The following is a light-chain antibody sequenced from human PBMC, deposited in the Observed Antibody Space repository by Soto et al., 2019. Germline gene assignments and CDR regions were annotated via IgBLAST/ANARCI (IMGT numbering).Light chain of an antibody. CDR2: DAA. Sequence: DIVLTQSPATLSLSPGDRATLSCRASQSVGTSLAWYKQQPGQAPRLLIHDAAYRASGIPERFSGSGSGTAFSLSISSLEHDDFEVYYCQHRSSWPRSFGRGTKVE. J-gene: IGKJ1*01. V-gene: IGKV3-11*01. CDR1: QSVGTS. CDR3: QHRSSWPRS.